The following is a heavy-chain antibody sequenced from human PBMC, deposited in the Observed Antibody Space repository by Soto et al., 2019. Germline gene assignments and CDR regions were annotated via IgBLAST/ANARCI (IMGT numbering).Heavy chain of an antibody. CDR1: GGTFSSYA. Sequence: SVKVSFKASGGTFSSYAISWVRQAPGQGLEWMGGIIPIFGTANYAQKFQGRVTITADESTSTAYMELSSLRSEDTAVYYCARGRYFDWLSAGMDVWGQGTTVTVSS. J-gene: IGHJ6*02. CDR3: ARGRYFDWLSAGMDV. V-gene: IGHV1-69*13. CDR2: IIPIFGTA. D-gene: IGHD3-9*01.